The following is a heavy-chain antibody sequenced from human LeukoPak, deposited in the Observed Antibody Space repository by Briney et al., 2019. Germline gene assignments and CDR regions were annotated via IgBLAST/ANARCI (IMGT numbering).Heavy chain of an antibody. Sequence: GGSLRLSCAASGFTFNDYYIKWIRQAPGKGLEWVSYISSSGLTTVYADSVKGRFTITRDNAHNFMSLQMNSLRPEDTAVYYCARDTNNGFDVWGRGTTVTVSS. D-gene: IGHD1-14*01. J-gene: IGHJ6*02. CDR3: ARDTNNGFDV. CDR2: ISSSGLTT. CDR1: GFTFNDYY. V-gene: IGHV3-11*01.